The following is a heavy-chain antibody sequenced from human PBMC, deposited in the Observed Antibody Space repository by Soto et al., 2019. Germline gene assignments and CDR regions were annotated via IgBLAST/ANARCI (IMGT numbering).Heavy chain of an antibody. CDR2: ISGSGGST. CDR3: ANSYCSGGSCYSPDY. Sequence: EVQLLESGGGLVQPGGSLRLSCAASGFTFSSYAMSWVRQAPGKGLEWVSAISGSGGSTYYADSVKGRFTISRDNFKNTLYLQMNSLRAEDTAVYYCANSYCSGGSCYSPDYWGQGTLVTVSS. V-gene: IGHV3-23*01. D-gene: IGHD2-15*01. CDR1: GFTFSSYA. J-gene: IGHJ4*02.